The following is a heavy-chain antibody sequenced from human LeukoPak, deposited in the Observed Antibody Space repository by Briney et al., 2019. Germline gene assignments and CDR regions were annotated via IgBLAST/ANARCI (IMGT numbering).Heavy chain of an antibody. Sequence: SETLSLTCAVYGGSFSGYYWSWIRQPPGKGLEWIGEINHSGSTNYNPSLKSRVTISVDTSKNQFSLKLSSVTAADTAVYYCASARSSLYYFDSWGQGTLVTVSS. CDR2: INHSGST. CDR1: GGSFSGYY. D-gene: IGHD6-6*01. CDR3: ASARSSLYYFDS. V-gene: IGHV4-34*01. J-gene: IGHJ4*02.